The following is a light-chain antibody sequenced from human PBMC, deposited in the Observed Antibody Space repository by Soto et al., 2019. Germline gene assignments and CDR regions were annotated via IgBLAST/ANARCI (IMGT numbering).Light chain of an antibody. CDR1: HDVRSW. Sequence: DIQMTQSPSSVSASVGDRVTISCRASHDVRSWLAWYQQKPGKAPNLLIYGASTLQSEVPSRFSGSGSGTDFTLTSSSLQPEDFATYYCQQANGDPWTFGQGTKVEIK. V-gene: IGKV1-12*02. CDR2: GAS. J-gene: IGKJ1*01. CDR3: QQANGDPWT.